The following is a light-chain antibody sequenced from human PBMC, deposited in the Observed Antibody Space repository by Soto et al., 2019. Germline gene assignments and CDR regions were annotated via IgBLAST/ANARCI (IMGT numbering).Light chain of an antibody. V-gene: IGKV3-11*01. CDR2: DAS. Sequence: EIVLTQSPATLSLSPGERATLSCRASQSVSSYLAWYQQKPGQAPRLLIYDASNRATGIPGMFSCSGSGTDFTLTISSRETEDFAVYYCQQRSNWLTFGGGTKVEIK. CDR1: QSVSSY. J-gene: IGKJ4*01. CDR3: QQRSNWLT.